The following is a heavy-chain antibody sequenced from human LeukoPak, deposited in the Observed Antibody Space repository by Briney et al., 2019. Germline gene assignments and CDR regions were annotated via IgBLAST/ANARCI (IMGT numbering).Heavy chain of an antibody. J-gene: IGHJ4*02. CDR1: GYTFTSYY. V-gene: IGHV1-46*01. CDR3: ARTGGVATPFDY. CDR2: INPSGGST. D-gene: IGHD3-3*01. Sequence: ASVKVSCKASGYTFTSYYMHWVRQAPGQGLEWMGIINPSGGSTSCAQKFQGRVTMTRDTSTSTVYMELSSLRSEDTAVYYCARTGGVATPFDYWGQGTLVTVSS.